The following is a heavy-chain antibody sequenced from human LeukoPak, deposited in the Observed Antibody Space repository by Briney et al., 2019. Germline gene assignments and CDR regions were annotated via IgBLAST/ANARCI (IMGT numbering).Heavy chain of an antibody. CDR2: IYYSGST. CDR1: GGSISSYY. D-gene: IGHD3-9*01. J-gene: IGHJ5*02. V-gene: IGHV4-59*01. CDR3: ARVTTYYDILTGYYWLDP. Sequence: SETLSLTCTVSGGSISSYYWSWIRQPPGKGLEWIGYIYYSGSTNYNPSLKSRVTISVDTSKNQFSLKLSSVTAADTAVYYCARVTTYYDILTGYYWLDPWGQGTLVTVSS.